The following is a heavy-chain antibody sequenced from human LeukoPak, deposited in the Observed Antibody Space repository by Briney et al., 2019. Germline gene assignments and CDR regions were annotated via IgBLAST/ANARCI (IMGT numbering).Heavy chain of an antibody. CDR2: ISPSGSA. Sequence: PSGTLSLTCDVSGGSISSGDWWNWVRQSPGKGLEWIGEISPSGSAKYEPSLKSRVTMSVDKSKNQFSLRLTSVTAADSAVYYCARSTSSYNWFDPWGQGTLVTVSS. CDR3: ARSTSSYNWFDP. V-gene: IGHV4-4*02. CDR1: GGSISSGDW. J-gene: IGHJ5*02. D-gene: IGHD6-6*01.